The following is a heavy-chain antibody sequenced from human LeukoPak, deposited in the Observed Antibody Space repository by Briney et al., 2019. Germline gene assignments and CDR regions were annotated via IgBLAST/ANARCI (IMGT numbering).Heavy chain of an antibody. CDR1: GDSITSGSYY. Sequence: PSETLSLTCTVSGDSITSGSYYWGWIRQPPGRGLEWIGSIYYIGNTYYNPSLKSRVTISVDTSKNHFSLKLNSVTTADTAVYYCTRGAGWLIDYWGQGILVTVSS. CDR2: IYYIGNT. V-gene: IGHV4-39*07. CDR3: TRGAGWLIDY. J-gene: IGHJ4*02. D-gene: IGHD3-16*01.